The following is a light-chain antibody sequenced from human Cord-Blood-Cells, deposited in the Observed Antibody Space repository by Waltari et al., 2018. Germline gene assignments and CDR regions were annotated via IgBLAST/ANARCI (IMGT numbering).Light chain of an antibody. CDR3: SSYTSSSTLV. J-gene: IGLJ3*02. V-gene: IGLV2-14*03. Sequence: QSALTQPASVSGSPGQSITISCTGTSSDVGGYNYVSWYQQHPGKAPKLMMYDVSNRPSGVSNRFSVSKSGNTASLTISGLQAEDEADYYCSSYTSSSTLVFGGGTKLTVL. CDR2: DVS. CDR1: SSDVGGYNY.